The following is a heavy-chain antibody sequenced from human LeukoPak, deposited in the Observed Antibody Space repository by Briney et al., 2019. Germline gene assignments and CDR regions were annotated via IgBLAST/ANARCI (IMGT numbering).Heavy chain of an antibody. V-gene: IGHV3-66*01. CDR3: ARTSGNYLYFDY. CDR2: IYSGGNT. Sequence: GGSLRLSCAVSGFTVSNDYMSWVRQAPGKGLEWVSVIYSGGNTYYADSVKGRFTISRDNSKNTVYLQMNSLRAEDTAVYYCARTSGNYLYFDYWGLGTLVTVSS. J-gene: IGHJ4*02. CDR1: GFTVSNDY. D-gene: IGHD1-26*01.